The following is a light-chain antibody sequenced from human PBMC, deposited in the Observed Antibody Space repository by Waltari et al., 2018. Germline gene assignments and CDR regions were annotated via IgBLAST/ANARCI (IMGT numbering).Light chain of an antibody. CDR3: QQRGNWPLT. CDR1: QSVGSY. CDR2: ATS. Sequence: DIVLTQSPATLSLSPGERATLSCRASQSVGSYLAWYQQKPGQAPRLLFYATSSRATGVPARFTASGSGTDFSLTISSLDPEDFAVYYCQQRGNWPLTFGGGTKVEIK. V-gene: IGKV3-11*01. J-gene: IGKJ4*01.